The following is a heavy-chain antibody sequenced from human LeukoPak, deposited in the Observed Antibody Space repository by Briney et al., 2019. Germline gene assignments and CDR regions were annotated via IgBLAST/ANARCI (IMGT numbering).Heavy chain of an antibody. Sequence: ASVKVSCKASGYTFTSYYMHWVRQAPGQGLEWMGWINPNSGGTNYAQKFQGRVTMTRGTSISTAYMELSRLRSDDTAVYYCARPYDFWSGYESYYYYYMDVWGKGTTVTVSS. V-gene: IGHV1-2*02. J-gene: IGHJ6*03. CDR1: GYTFTSYY. CDR3: ARPYDFWSGYESYYYYYMDV. D-gene: IGHD3-3*01. CDR2: INPNSGGT.